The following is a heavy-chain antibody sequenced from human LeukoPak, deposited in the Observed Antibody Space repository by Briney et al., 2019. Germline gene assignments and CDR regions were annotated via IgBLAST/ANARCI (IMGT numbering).Heavy chain of an antibody. Sequence: SETLSLTCAVYGGSFSGYYWSWIRQPPGKGLEWIGEINHSGSTNYNPSLKSRVTISVDTSKNQFSLKLSSVTAADTAVYYCARESGYDILTGSIPRGYYYYMDVWGKGTTVTVSS. J-gene: IGHJ6*03. D-gene: IGHD3-9*01. CDR3: ARESGYDILTGSIPRGYYYYMDV. V-gene: IGHV4-34*01. CDR2: INHSGST. CDR1: GGSFSGYY.